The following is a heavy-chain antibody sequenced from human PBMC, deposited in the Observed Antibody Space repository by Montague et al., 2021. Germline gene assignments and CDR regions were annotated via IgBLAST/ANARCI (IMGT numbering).Heavy chain of an antibody. V-gene: IGHV3-74*01. CDR3: VRDGDGFNFDY. D-gene: IGHD5-24*01. J-gene: IGHJ4*01. Sequence: SRSLSLSASGFPFSNFWMHWVRQAPGKGLVWVSRIVGDGHYKNYADSVQGRFTISRDNAENTLYLQMDGLRVGDTAVYYCVRDGDGFNFDYWGHGTLVTVSS. CDR2: IVGDGHYK. CDR1: GFPFSNFW.